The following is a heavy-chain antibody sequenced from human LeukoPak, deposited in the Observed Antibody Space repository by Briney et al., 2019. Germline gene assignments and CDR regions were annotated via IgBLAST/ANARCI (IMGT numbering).Heavy chain of an antibody. J-gene: IGHJ4*02. CDR1: GFPFSSHA. D-gene: IGHD3-9*01. V-gene: IGHV3-23*01. CDR3: AKDGGVTGYYSRGYLDY. CDR2: ISGGGGTT. Sequence: GGSLRLSCAASGFPFSSHAMSWVRQAPGKGLKWVSGISGGGGTTYYADSVKGRFTISRDNSRSTLYLQMSTLRDEDTAVYYCAKDGGVTGYYSRGYLDYWGQGTLVTVSS.